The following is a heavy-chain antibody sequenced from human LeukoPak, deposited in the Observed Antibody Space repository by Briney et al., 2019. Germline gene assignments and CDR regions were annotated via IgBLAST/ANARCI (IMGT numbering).Heavy chain of an antibody. V-gene: IGHV1-18*01. CDR1: GYTFTSYG. CDR2: ISAYNGNT. D-gene: IGHD2-15*01. Sequence: ASVKVSCKASGYTFTSYGISWVRQAPGQGLEWMGWISAYNGNTNYAQKLQGRVTMTTDTSTSTAYMELRSLRSDDTAVYYCAREGHYCSGGSCYRLLNFDYWSQGTLVTVSS. CDR3: AREGHYCSGGSCYRLLNFDY. J-gene: IGHJ4*02.